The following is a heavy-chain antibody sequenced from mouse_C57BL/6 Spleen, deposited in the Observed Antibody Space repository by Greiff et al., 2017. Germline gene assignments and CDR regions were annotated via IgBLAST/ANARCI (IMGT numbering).Heavy chain of an antibody. CDR3: ARNYGSVYYYAMDY. CDR1: GFTFSDYG. Sequence: EVQLQESGGGLVKPAGSLKLSCAVSGFTFSDYGMHWVRQAPEKGLEWVAYISSGSSTIYCADTVTGRFTIYRYNAKNTLFLQMTSLRSEDTAMYYCARNYGSVYYYAMDYWGQGTSVTVSS. V-gene: IGHV5-17*01. CDR2: ISSGSSTI. J-gene: IGHJ4*01. D-gene: IGHD1-1*01.